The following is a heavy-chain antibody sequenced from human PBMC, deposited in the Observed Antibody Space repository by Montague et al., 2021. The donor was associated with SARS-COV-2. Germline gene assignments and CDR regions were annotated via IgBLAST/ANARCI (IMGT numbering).Heavy chain of an antibody. CDR3: ARPLRSNVWYGFDT. CDR1: GGSISSHS. V-gene: IGHV4-59*08. D-gene: IGHD6-13*01. Sequence: SETLSLTCTVSGGSISSHSWSWIRQAPGQGLEWIGHIYYTGTTKYNPSLKSRVTLSLDTSRDQFSLTLSSVTAADTAVYYCARPLRSNVWYGFDTWGQGALVSVSS. J-gene: IGHJ5*02. CDR2: IYYTGTT.